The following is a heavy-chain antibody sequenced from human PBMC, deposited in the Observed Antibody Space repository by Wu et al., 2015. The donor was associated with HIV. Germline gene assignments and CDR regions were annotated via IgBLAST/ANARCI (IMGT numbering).Heavy chain of an antibody. Sequence: QVQLVQSGAEVKKPGSSVKVSCKASGGTFSSYAISWVRQAPGQGLEWMGGIIPIFGTANYAQQFQGRVTITADDSSTTVYMDLSSLRSDDTALYYCARGDRDYYFYMDVWGKGTTVIVSS. V-gene: IGHV1-69*12. CDR3: ARGDRDYYFYMDV. CDR2: IIPIFGTA. J-gene: IGHJ6*03. CDR1: GGTFSSYA.